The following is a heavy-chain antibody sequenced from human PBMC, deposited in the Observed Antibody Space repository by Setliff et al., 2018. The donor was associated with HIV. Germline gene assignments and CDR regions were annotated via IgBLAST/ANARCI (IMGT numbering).Heavy chain of an antibody. J-gene: IGHJ6*03. Sequence: PSETLSLTCTVSGGSISSGPYFWSWLRQPAGKAVEWMGHIYTNGATKYNPSLKSRVTISRDTSKNQFSLKLTSVTAADTAVYYCARAKGYDYYMDVWGRGTTVTVSS. CDR2: IYTNGAT. D-gene: IGHD2-15*01. CDR3: ARAKGYDYYMDV. CDR1: GGSISSGPYF. V-gene: IGHV4-61*09.